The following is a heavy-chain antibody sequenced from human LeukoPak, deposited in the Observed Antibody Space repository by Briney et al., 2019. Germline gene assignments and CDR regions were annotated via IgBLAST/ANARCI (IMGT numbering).Heavy chain of an antibody. J-gene: IGHJ4*02. V-gene: IGHV1-18*01. Sequence: GASVKVSCKASGYIFSNYGISWVRQAPGQGLEWMGWISAKNGDANYIQKFRGRVTMTTDTSTSTAYMELWCLRSDDTAVYYCARDVPGTTPFDYWGQGTLVTVSS. D-gene: IGHD1-7*01. CDR2: ISAKNGDA. CDR1: GYIFSNYG. CDR3: ARDVPGTTPFDY.